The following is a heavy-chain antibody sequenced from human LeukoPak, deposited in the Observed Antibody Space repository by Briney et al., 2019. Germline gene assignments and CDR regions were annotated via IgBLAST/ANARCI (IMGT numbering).Heavy chain of an antibody. V-gene: IGHV1-69*04. CDR3: AKATHKGGSSSSLDSFFYYGMDV. D-gene: IGHD6-6*01. J-gene: IGHJ6*02. CDR2: IIPILDIA. CDR1: GGTFSSYA. Sequence: SSVTVSCKASGGTFSSYAISWVRQAPGQGLEWMGRIIPILDIANYAQKFQGRVTITADKSTSTAYMELSSLRSEDTAVDYCAKATHKGGSSSSLDSFFYYGMDVWGQGTTVTVSS.